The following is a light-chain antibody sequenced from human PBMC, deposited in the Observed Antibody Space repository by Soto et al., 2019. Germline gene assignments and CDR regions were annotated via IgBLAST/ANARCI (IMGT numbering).Light chain of an antibody. J-gene: IGLJ2*01. V-gene: IGLV2-14*01. Sequence: QSALTQPASVSGSPGQSITISCTGTSSDVGGYKYVSWYQHYPGKAPELMSYEVSNRPSGVSNRLAGSKSGNTASLTIAGLQAEDEADYYCSSYTSSSTLVVFGGGTKLTVL. CDR1: SSDVGGYKY. CDR2: EVS. CDR3: SSYTSSSTLVV.